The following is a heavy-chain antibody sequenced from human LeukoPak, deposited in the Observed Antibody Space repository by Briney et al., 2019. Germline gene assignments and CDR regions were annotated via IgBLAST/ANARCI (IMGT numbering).Heavy chain of an antibody. CDR3: ARPGRYCSSTSCYPYYFDY. CDR2: INHSGST. V-gene: IGHV4-34*01. CDR1: GGSFSGYY. J-gene: IGHJ4*02. D-gene: IGHD2-2*01. Sequence: SETLSLTCAVYGGSFSGYYWSWIRQPPGKGLEWIGEINHSGSTNYNPSLKSRVTISVDTSKNQFSLKLSSVTAADTAVYYCARPGRYCSSTSCYPYYFDYWGQGTLVTVSS.